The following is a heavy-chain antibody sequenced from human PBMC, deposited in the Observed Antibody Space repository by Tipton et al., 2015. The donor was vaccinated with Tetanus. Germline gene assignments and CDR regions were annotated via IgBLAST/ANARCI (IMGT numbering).Heavy chain of an antibody. Sequence: SLRLSCAASGFTLSRYTLNWVRQAPGKGLEWVSTISAGSGSSTFYAASVGGRVTISRDNSKNTLYLQMDSLSAEDTAVYFCAKSKRGYSYGTFDYWGQGTPVTVSS. CDR2: ISAGSGSST. D-gene: IGHD5-18*01. J-gene: IGHJ4*02. CDR3: AKSKRGYSYGTFDY. CDR1: GFTLSRYT. V-gene: IGHV3-23*01.